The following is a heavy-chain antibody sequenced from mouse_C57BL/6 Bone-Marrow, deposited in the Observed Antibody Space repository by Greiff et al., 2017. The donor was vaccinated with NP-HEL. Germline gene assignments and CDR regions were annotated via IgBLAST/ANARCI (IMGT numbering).Heavy chain of an antibody. CDR1: GFTFSSYA. Sequence: EVQLVESGGGLVKPGGSLKLSCAASGFTFSSYAMSWVRQTPEKRLEWVATISDGGSYTYYPDNVKGRFTISRDNAKNTLYLQMSHLKSEDTAMYYCARDHSKRGYYLDYWGQGTTLTVSS. CDR3: ARDHSKRGYYLDY. D-gene: IGHD2-5*01. J-gene: IGHJ2*01. CDR2: ISDGGSYT. V-gene: IGHV5-4*01.